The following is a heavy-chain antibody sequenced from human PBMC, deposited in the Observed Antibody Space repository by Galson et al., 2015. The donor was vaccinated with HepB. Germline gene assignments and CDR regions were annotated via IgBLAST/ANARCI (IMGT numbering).Heavy chain of an antibody. CDR2: TYYRSKWFN. Sequence: CAISGDSVSSNSVAWNWIRQSPSRGLEWLGRTYYRSKWFNDYAVSVKSRITINPDTSRNQFSLQLTSVTPEDTAVYYCARQLSSLAGFFRPYDYWGQGALVTVSS. CDR3: ARQLSSLAGFFRPYDY. CDR1: GDSVSSNSVA. D-gene: IGHD1-1*01. J-gene: IGHJ4*02. V-gene: IGHV6-1*01.